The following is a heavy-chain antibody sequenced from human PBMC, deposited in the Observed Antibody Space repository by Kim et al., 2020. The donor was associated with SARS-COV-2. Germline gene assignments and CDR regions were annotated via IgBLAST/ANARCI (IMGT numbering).Heavy chain of an antibody. Sequence: GGSLRLSCAASGFTFSSYAMSWVRQAPGKGLEWVAAISGSGGSTYYADSVKGRFTISRDNSKNTLYLQMNSLRAEDTAVYYCAKGTFWLGNPDYWGQGTLVTVSS. CDR3: AKGTFWLGNPDY. J-gene: IGHJ4*02. CDR1: GFTFSSYA. V-gene: IGHV3-23*01. D-gene: IGHD3-10*01. CDR2: ISGSGGST.